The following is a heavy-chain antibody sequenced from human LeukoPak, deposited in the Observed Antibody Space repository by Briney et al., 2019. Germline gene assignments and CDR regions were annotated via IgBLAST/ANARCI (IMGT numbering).Heavy chain of an antibody. CDR1: GYTFTSYA. D-gene: IGHD6-13*01. V-gene: IGHV1-3*01. CDR3: ARGSSWYYPIDDY. CDR2: INAGNGNT. J-gene: IGHJ4*02. Sequence: ASVKVSYKASGYTFTSYAMHWVRQAPGQRLEWMGWINAGNGNTKYSQKFQGRVTTTRDTSASTAYMELSSLRSEDTAVYYCARGSSWYYPIDDYWGQGTLVTVSS.